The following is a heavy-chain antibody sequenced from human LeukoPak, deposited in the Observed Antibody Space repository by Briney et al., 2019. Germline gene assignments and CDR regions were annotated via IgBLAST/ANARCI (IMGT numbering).Heavy chain of an antibody. J-gene: IGHJ4*02. D-gene: IGHD3-10*01. V-gene: IGHV1-8*01. CDR1: RYTFTSYV. CDR2: MNSNTGRT. Sequence: ASVKVSFKASRYTFTSYVINWVREAAGHGLEWMGWMNSNTGRTGYAQKFQGRITMTRDTSISTAYMELTNLRSEDTAIYYCARLSQTPDYYTLGGYYYLGYWGQGTPVTVSS. CDR3: ARLSQTPDYYTLGGYYYLGY.